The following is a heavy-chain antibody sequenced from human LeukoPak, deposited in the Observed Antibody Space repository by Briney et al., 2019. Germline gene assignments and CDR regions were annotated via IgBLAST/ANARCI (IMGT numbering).Heavy chain of an antibody. CDR1: GFTFCSYS. Sequence: GGTLRLSCAASGFTFCSYSMNCVRQAPGKGLEWVSSISSSSSYIYYADSVKGRFTISRDNAQNSLYLHMNSLRAEDTAVYYCARDHCYDSSGSIDYWGQGTLVTVSS. V-gene: IGHV3-21*01. J-gene: IGHJ4*02. D-gene: IGHD3-22*01. CDR2: ISSSSSYI. CDR3: ARDHCYDSSGSIDY.